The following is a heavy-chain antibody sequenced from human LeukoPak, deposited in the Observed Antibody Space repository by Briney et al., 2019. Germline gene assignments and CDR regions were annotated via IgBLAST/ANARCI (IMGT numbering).Heavy chain of an antibody. J-gene: IGHJ4*02. D-gene: IGHD1-26*01. CDR1: GGSISSYY. CDR3: AVYSGSYYTPGY. CDR2: INHSGST. V-gene: IGHV4-34*09. Sequence: SETLSLTCTVSGGSISSYYWSWIRQPPGKGLEWIGEINHSGSTNYNPSLKSRVTISVDTSKNQFSLKLSSVTAADTAVYYCAVYSGSYYTPGYWGQGTLVTVSS.